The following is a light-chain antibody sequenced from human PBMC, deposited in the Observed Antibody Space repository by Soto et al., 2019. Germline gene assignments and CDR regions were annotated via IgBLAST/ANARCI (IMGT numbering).Light chain of an antibody. CDR1: SSDVGGYDF. V-gene: IGLV2-8*01. J-gene: IGLJ2*01. CDR3: TSYAGSSNVF. CDR2: EVT. Sequence: QSALTQPPSASGSTGQSVTISCTGTSSDVGGYDFVSWYQQHPGKAPKLIIYEVTKRRSGVPDRFSGSKSRNTASLTVSGLQAEDEGDYACTSYAGSSNVFFCGGTKLTVL.